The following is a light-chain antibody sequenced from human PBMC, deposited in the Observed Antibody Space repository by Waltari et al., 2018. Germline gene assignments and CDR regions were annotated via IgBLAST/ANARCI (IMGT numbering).Light chain of an antibody. J-gene: IGLJ3*02. CDR3: AVWDNSLSVQWV. V-gene: IGLV1-47*01. CDR1: SSNIGNNY. Sequence: QSLLTQPPSASGTPGQRVIISCSGSSSNIGNNYVYWYQHVPGRAPKLLIYRNDQRPSGGPDRCSGAKSGTSASLAISGRRSEDEADYYCAVWDNSLSVQWVFGGGTKLTVL. CDR2: RND.